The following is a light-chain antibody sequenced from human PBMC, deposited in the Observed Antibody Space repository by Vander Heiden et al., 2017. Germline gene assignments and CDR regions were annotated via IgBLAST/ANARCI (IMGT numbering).Light chain of an antibody. J-gene: IGKJ2*01. CDR1: QSISSY. Sequence: DIQMTLSPSSLSASVANRVTISCRASQSISSYLNWYQQKAGKAPQLLIYAASNLRSGVPSRFSGSGSGTDFTLTINSLQPEDFATYFCQQSVSSPYTFGQGTKLEIK. CDR3: QQSVSSPYT. CDR2: AAS. V-gene: IGKV1-39*01.